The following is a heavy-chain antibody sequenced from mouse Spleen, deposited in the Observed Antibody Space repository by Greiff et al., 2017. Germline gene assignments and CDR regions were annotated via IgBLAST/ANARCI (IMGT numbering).Heavy chain of an antibody. D-gene: IGHD1-1*02. CDR2: ISSGGGNT. Sequence: EVQLVESGGGLVKLGGSLKLSCAASGFTFSSYAMSWVRQTPEKRLEWVATISSGGGNTYYPDSVKGRFTISRDNAKNTLYLQMSSLKSEDTAMYYCARPYGLYWYFDVWGAGTTVTVSS. V-gene: IGHV5-9-3*01. J-gene: IGHJ1*01. CDR1: GFTFSSYA. CDR3: ARPYGLYWYFDV.